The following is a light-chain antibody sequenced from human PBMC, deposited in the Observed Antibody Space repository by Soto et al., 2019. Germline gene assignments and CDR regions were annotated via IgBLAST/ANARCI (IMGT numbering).Light chain of an antibody. CDR2: DAS. J-gene: IGKJ5*01. Sequence: EIVMTQSPATLSVSPGERATLSCRASQSVSNYLAWYQQKPGLAPRLLIYDASSRATGIPDRFSGSGSGTDFTLTISRLEPEDFAVYYCQQYGSSPITFGQGTRLEIK. CDR1: QSVSNY. CDR3: QQYGSSPIT. V-gene: IGKV3D-20*01.